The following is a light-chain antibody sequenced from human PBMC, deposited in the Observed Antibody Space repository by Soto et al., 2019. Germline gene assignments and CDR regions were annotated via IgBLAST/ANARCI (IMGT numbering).Light chain of an antibody. CDR3: CSYAGSSTPV. V-gene: IGLV2-23*01. J-gene: IGLJ1*01. CDR2: EGS. Sequence: QSVLTQPASVSGSPGQSITISCTGTSSDVGSYNLVSWYQQHPGKAPKLMIYEGSKRPSGVSNRFSGSKSGNTASLTISGLRAEYEADYYCCSYAGSSTPVFGIGTKVTVL. CDR1: SSDVGSYNL.